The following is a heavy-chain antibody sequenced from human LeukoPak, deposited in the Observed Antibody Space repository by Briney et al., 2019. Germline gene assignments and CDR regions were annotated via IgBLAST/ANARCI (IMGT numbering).Heavy chain of an antibody. Sequence: PLASVKVSCKASGYTFTGYYMHWVRQAPGQGLEWMGWINPNSGGTNYAQKFQGRVTMTRDTSISTAYMELSRLRSDDTAVYYCATSRRDSSSWYRVAGAFDIWGQGTMVTVSS. CDR1: GYTFTGYY. J-gene: IGHJ3*02. CDR2: INPNSGGT. V-gene: IGHV1-2*02. CDR3: ATSRRDSSSWYRVAGAFDI. D-gene: IGHD6-13*01.